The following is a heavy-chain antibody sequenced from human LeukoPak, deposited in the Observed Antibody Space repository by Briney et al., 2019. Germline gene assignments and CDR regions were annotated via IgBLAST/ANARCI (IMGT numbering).Heavy chain of an antibody. J-gene: IGHJ4*02. CDR3: ARGRFHYDILTGSTIPFDY. CDR1: GGSFSGYY. D-gene: IGHD3-9*01. Sequence: SETLSLTCAVYGGSFSGYYWSWIRQPPGKGLEWIGEINHSGSTNYNPSLKSRVTISVDTSKNQFSLKLSSVTAADTAVYYCARGRFHYDILTGSTIPFDYWGQGTLVTVSS. CDR2: INHSGST. V-gene: IGHV4-34*01.